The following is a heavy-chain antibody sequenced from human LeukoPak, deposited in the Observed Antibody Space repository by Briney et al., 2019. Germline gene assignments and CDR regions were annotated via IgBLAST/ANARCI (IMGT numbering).Heavy chain of an antibody. CDR2: ISGSGGST. Sequence: GGSLRLSCAASGFTFSSYAMSWVRQAPGKGLEWVSAISGSGGSTYYADSVKGRFTISRDNSKNTLYLQMNSLRAEDTAVYYCAKGFRNYGTTYYFDYWGQGTLVTVSS. CDR3: AKGFRNYGTTYYFDY. J-gene: IGHJ4*02. CDR1: GFTFSSYA. D-gene: IGHD4-17*01. V-gene: IGHV3-23*01.